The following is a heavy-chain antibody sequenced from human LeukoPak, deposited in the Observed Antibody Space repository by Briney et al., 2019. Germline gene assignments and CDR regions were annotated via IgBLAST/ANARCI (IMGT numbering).Heavy chain of an antibody. CDR3: ARFVDSPYSWGIYYYYMDV. CDR2: INPNSGGT. V-gene: IGHV1-2*02. J-gene: IGHJ6*03. CDR1: GYTFTGYY. Sequence: ASVKVSCKASGYTFTGYYMHWVRQAPGQGLEWMGWINPNSGGTNYAQKFQGRVTMTRDTSISTAYMELSRLRSDDTAVYYCARFVDSPYSWGIYYYYMDVWGKGTTVTISS. D-gene: IGHD1-20*01.